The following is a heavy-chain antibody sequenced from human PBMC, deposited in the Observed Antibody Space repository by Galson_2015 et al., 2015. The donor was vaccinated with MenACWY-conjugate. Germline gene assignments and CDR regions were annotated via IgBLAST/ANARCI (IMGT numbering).Heavy chain of an antibody. V-gene: IGHV4-61*02. CDR2: IYTSGST. CDR1: GGSISSGSYY. Sequence: TLSLTCTVSGGSISSGSYYWTWIRQPAGEGLEWIGLIYTSGSTKYNPSLKSRDTISLDTSKNQVFLILSSVTAADTAVYYCAREFGPWGQGTLVTVSS. CDR3: AREFGP. J-gene: IGHJ5*02.